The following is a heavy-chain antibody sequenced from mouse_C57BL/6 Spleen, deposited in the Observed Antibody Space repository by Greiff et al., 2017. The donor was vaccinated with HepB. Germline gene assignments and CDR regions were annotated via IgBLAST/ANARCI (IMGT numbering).Heavy chain of an antibody. CDR1: GFTFSSYG. D-gene: IGHD4-1*01. V-gene: IGHV5-6*02. Sequence: DVMLVESGGDLVKPGGSLKLSCAASGFTFSSYGMSWVRQTPDKRLEWVATISSGGSYTYYPDSVKGRFTISRDNAKNTLYLQMSSLKSEDTAMYYCARQGLGRDAMDYWGQGTSVTVSS. CDR3: ARQGLGRDAMDY. CDR2: ISSGGSYT. J-gene: IGHJ4*01.